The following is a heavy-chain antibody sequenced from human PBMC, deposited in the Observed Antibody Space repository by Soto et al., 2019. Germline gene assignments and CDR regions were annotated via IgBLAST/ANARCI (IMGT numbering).Heavy chain of an antibody. CDR3: AKGGSGNYLTYYYYYGMDV. D-gene: IGHD3-22*01. J-gene: IGHJ6*02. Sequence: GGSLRLSCEASGFTFRNNGMHWVRQVPGKGLEWVAVISYDGNNKYYADSVKGRFTISRDNSKNTVYLQMNNLRAEDTAMYYCAKGGSGNYLTYYYYYGMDVWGQGTTVTVSS. CDR2: ISYDGNNK. V-gene: IGHV3-30*18. CDR1: GFTFRNNG.